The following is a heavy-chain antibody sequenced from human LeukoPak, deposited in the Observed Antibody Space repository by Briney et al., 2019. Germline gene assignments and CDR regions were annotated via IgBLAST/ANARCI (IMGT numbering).Heavy chain of an antibody. Sequence: ASVKVSCKASGYTFTSYGISWVRQAPGQGLEWMGWISAYNGNTIYVQKLQDRVTMTTDTSTSTAYMELRSLRSDDTAVYYCARGRAAASFSGPNWFDPWGQGTLVTVSS. D-gene: IGHD6-13*01. CDR2: ISAYNGNT. CDR1: GYTFTSYG. CDR3: ARGRAAASFSGPNWFDP. V-gene: IGHV1-18*01. J-gene: IGHJ5*02.